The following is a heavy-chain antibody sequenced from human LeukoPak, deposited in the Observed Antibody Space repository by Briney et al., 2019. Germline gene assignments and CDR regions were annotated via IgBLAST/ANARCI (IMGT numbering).Heavy chain of an antibody. D-gene: IGHD1-26*01. CDR2: IKQDGSEK. CDR1: GFTFSSYW. Sequence: PGGSMTHSCAASGFTFSSYWMSWVRQAPGKGLEWVANIKQDGSEKYYVDSVKGRFTISRDNAKNSLYLQMNSLRAEDTAVYYCAREQRELHYWGLDTRHTLSS. V-gene: IGHV3-7*01. J-gene: IGHJ4*02. CDR3: AREQRELHY.